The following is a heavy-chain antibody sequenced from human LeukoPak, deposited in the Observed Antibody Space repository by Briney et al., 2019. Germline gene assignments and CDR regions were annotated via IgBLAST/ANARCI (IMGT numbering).Heavy chain of an antibody. CDR1: GYSFITYW. Sequence: GESLKISCKGSGYSFITYWIGWVRQMPGKGLEWMGIIYPSDSDTRYSPSFRGQVTISADKSISTAFLQWSSLKASDTAMYYCARGYTYGLFDYWGQGTLVTVSS. J-gene: IGHJ4*02. V-gene: IGHV5-51*01. CDR2: IYPSDSDT. CDR3: ARGYTYGLFDY. D-gene: IGHD5-18*01.